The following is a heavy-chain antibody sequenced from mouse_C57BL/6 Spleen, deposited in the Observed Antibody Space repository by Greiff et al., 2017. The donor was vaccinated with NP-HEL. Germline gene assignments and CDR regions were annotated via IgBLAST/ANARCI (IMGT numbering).Heavy chain of an antibody. Sequence: VQLQQSGAELVKPGASVKISCKASGYAFSSYWMNWVKQRPGKGLEWIGQIYPGDGDTNYNGKFKGKATLTADKSSNTAYMQLSSLTSEDSAVYFCARSYGSSYVGAMDYWGQGTSVTVSS. CDR2: IYPGDGDT. J-gene: IGHJ4*01. CDR1: GYAFSSYW. V-gene: IGHV1-80*01. D-gene: IGHD1-1*01. CDR3: ARSYGSSYVGAMDY.